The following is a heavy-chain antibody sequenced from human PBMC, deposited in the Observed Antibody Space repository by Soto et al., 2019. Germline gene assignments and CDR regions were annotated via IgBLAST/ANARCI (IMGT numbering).Heavy chain of an antibody. CDR2: IHYSGTT. CDR3: AAGEASSRNLAPYYLDF. J-gene: IGHJ4*02. D-gene: IGHD6-13*01. V-gene: IGHV4-59*01. CDR1: GGSMRNYF. Sequence: PSETLSLTCTASGGSMRNYFWTWIRQPPGKGLEWIGYIHYSGTTSFFPSYNPSLRSRVTISEDTSKNQFSLKLLSVTTADTAVYFCAAGEASSRNLAPYYLDFWGQGTLVTSPQ.